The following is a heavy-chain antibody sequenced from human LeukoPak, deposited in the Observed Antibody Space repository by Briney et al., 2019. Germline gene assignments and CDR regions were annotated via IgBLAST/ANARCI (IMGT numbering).Heavy chain of an antibody. CDR1: GFTFDHFA. CDR3: AKDWMGFYFDF. J-gene: IGHJ4*02. D-gene: IGHD2-2*03. V-gene: IGHV3-43*02. CDR2: ISGDGADT. Sequence: GGSLRLSCAASGFTFDHFAMHWVRHAPGHGLEWVSLISGDGADTYYADSVKGRFTVSRDNNKNSLYLQMNSLRTEDTALYYCAKDWMGFYFDFWGLGALVTVSS.